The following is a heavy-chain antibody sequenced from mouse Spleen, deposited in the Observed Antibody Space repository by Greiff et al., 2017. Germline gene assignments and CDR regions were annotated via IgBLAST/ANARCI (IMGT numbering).Heavy chain of an antibody. D-gene: IGHD2-14*01. CDR1: GYTFTDYE. J-gene: IGHJ1*01. CDR3: SYRYDGRDWYFDV. Sequence: QVQLQQSGAELVRPGASVTLSCKASGYTFTDYEMHWVKQTPVHGLEWIGAIDPETGGTAYNQKFKGKAILTADKSSSTAYMELRSLTSEDSAVYYCSYRYDGRDWYFDVWGAGTTVTVSS. CDR2: IDPETGGT. V-gene: IGHV1-15*01.